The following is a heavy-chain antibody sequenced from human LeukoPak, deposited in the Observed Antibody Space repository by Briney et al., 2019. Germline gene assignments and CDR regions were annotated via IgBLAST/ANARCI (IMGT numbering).Heavy chain of an antibody. CDR3: AREGVGATYGAFAI. J-gene: IGHJ3*02. D-gene: IGHD1-26*01. CDR1: GYTFTGYY. Sequence: ASVKVSCKASGYTFTGYYMHWVRQAPGQGLEWMGWINPNSGGTNYAQKFQGRVTMTRDTSISTAYMELSRLRSDDTAVYYCAREGVGATYGAFAIWGQGTMVTVSS. V-gene: IGHV1-2*02. CDR2: INPNSGGT.